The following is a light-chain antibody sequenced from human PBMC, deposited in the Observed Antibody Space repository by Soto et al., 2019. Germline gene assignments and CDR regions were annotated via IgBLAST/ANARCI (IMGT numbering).Light chain of an antibody. CDR2: GAS. CDR3: QQYGSSPRT. J-gene: IGKJ2*01. Sequence: EIVLTQSPGTLSLSPGERATLSCRASQSVSSSYLAWYQQKPGQAPRLLIYGASRRATGIPDRFSGSGSGTDFTLTISSLEPEDFAVYYCQQYGSSPRTFGQGTKLEIK. V-gene: IGKV3-20*01. CDR1: QSVSSSY.